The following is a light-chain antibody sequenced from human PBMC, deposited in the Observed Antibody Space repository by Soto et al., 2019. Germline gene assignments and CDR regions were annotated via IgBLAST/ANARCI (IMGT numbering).Light chain of an antibody. CDR1: QSVSSY. Sequence: IVMTQSQSTLSVSRGERVSISCRASQSVSSYLAWYQQKPGQAPRLLIYGASTRATGIPARFSGSGSGTEFTLTISSLQSEDLAVYYCQQYDNWWTFGQGTKVDIK. CDR2: GAS. CDR3: QQYDNWWT. V-gene: IGKV3-15*01. J-gene: IGKJ1*01.